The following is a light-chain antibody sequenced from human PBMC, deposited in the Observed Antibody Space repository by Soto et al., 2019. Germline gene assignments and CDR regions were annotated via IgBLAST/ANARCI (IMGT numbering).Light chain of an antibody. CDR1: QSISRW. CDR3: QQYNDYSGM. Sequence: DIQMTRSPSTLSASVGDRVTITCRASQSISRWLAWHQQKPGKAPRLLIYDASNLQRGVPSRFSGSGSGTEFTLTITSLQPEDFATYYCQQYNDYSGMFGQGTKVEIK. J-gene: IGKJ1*01. V-gene: IGKV1-5*01. CDR2: DAS.